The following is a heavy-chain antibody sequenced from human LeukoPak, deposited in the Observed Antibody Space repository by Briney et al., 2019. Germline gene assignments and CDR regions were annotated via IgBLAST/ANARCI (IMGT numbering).Heavy chain of an antibody. Sequence: GGSLRLSCAASGFTFSSYAMGWVRQAPGKGLEWVSAISGSGGSTYYADSVKGRFTISRDNSKNTLYLQMNSLRAEDTAVYYCASSLRYSLTGYYFWGQGTLVTVSS. J-gene: IGHJ4*02. CDR3: ASSLRYSLTGYYF. CDR2: ISGSGGST. D-gene: IGHD3-9*01. CDR1: GFTFSSYA. V-gene: IGHV3-23*01.